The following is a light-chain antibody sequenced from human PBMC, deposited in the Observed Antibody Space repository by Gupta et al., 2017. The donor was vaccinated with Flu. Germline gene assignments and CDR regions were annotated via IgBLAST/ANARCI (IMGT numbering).Light chain of an antibody. Sequence: NFMLPQPHLVSGLPGKPVPTPCTRSSGSMDINYVQWYQQRPGTSTKNVIDEDDQRPSGVPGRFSGSTDRAANSASLTISGMKNEDEADYYCQSYEVFGGGTKLTVL. V-gene: IGLV6-57*01. CDR3: QSYEV. J-gene: IGLJ2*01. CDR2: EDD. CDR1: SGSMDINY.